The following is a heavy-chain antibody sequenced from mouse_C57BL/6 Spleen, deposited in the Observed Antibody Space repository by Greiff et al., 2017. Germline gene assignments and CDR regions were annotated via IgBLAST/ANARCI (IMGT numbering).Heavy chain of an antibody. V-gene: IGHV1-82*01. Sequence: QVQLQQSGPELVKPGASVKISCKASGYAFSSSWMNWVKQRPGKGLEWIGRIYPGDGDTNYTGKFKGKATLTADKSFSTAYMQLSSLTSADSAVYFCARESTEAWFAYWGQGTLVTVSA. CDR2: IYPGDGDT. CDR3: ARESTEAWFAY. CDR1: GYAFSSSW. J-gene: IGHJ3*01. D-gene: IGHD2-1*01.